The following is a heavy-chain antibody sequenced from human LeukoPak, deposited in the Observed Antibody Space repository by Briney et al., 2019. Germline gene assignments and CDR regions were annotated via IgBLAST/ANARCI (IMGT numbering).Heavy chain of an antibody. CDR3: ARDRGNQRGYYYYYMDV. Sequence: PGGSLRLSCAASGFTFSSYSMNWVRQAPGKGLEWVSFISSSSSYIYYADSVKGRYTISRDNAKNSLYLQMNSLRAEDTAVYYCARDRGNQRGYYYYYMDVWGKGTTVTVSS. V-gene: IGHV3-21*01. J-gene: IGHJ6*03. CDR2: ISSSSSYI. D-gene: IGHD1-14*01. CDR1: GFTFSSYS.